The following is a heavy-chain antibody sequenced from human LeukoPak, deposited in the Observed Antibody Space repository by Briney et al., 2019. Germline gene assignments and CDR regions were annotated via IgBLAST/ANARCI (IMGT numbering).Heavy chain of an antibody. CDR2: IHYSGNT. Sequence: SETLSLTRTVSGGSTSNSNYYWGWIRQPPGKGLEWIGGIHYSGNTYYNPSLKSRVTISVDTSKNQFSLKLSSVTAADTAVYYRARQGADKYYYYYGMDVWGQGTTVTVSS. CDR3: ARQGADKYYYYYGMDV. J-gene: IGHJ6*02. V-gene: IGHV4-39*01. CDR1: GGSTSNSNYY.